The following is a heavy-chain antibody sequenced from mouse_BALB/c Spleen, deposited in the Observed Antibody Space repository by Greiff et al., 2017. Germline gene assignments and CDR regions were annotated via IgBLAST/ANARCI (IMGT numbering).Heavy chain of an antibody. D-gene: IGHD4-1*01. J-gene: IGHJ4*01. Sequence: EVKLQESGGGLVKLGGSLKLSCAASGFTFSSYYMSWVRQTPEKRLELVAAINSNGGSTYYPDTVKGRFTISRDNAKNTLYLQMSSLKSEDTALYYCARHRTGTMDYWGQGTSVTVSS. V-gene: IGHV5-6-2*01. CDR3: ARHRTGTMDY. CDR2: INSNGGST. CDR1: GFTFSSYY.